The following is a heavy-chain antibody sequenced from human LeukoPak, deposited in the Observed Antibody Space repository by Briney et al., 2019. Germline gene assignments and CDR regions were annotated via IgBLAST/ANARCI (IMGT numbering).Heavy chain of an antibody. CDR1: GYTFTSYY. D-gene: IGHD4-11*01. V-gene: IGHV1-46*01. CDR3: ARVGDYSPRGWFDP. CDR2: INPSGGST. J-gene: IGHJ5*02. Sequence: VASVKVSCKASGYTFTSYYIHWVRQAPGQGLEWMGIINPSGGSTTYAQKFQGRVTMARDMSTRTLYMELSSLRSEDTAFYYCARVGDYSPRGWFDPWGQGTLVTVSS.